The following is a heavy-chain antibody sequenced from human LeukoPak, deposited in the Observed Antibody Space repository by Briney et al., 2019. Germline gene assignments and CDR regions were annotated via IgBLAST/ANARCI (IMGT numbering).Heavy chain of an antibody. V-gene: IGHV4-34*01. CDR1: GGSFSGYY. J-gene: IGHJ4*02. Sequence: SETLSLTCAVYGGSFSGYYWSWIRQPPGKGLEWIGEINHSGSTNYNPSLKSRVTISVDTSKNQFSLKLSSVTAADTAVYYCARVDTAMVMFFDYWGQGTLVTVSS. D-gene: IGHD5-18*01. CDR3: ARVDTAMVMFFDY. CDR2: INHSGST.